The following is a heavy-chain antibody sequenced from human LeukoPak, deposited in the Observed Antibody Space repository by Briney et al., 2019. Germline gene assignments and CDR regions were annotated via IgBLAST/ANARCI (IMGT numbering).Heavy chain of an antibody. CDR2: IYTSGST. V-gene: IGHV4-4*07. D-gene: IGHD5-12*01. J-gene: IGHJ5*02. CDR1: GGSISSYY. CDR3: ARDLAVARMGVGWSDP. Sequence: SETLSLTCTVSGGSISSYYWSWIRQPAGKGLEWIGRIYTSGSTNYNPSLKSRVTMSVDTSKNQFSLKLSSATAADTAVYYCARDLAVARMGVGWSDPWGQGTLSPSPQ.